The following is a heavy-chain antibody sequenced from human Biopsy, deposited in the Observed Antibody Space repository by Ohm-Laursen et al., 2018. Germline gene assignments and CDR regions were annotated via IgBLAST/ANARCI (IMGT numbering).Heavy chain of an antibody. CDR2: IYPGGST. CDR1: GGDINNYY. J-gene: IGHJ3*01. D-gene: IGHD3-22*01. CDR3: ASVVLGPTNDAFDL. Sequence: SETLSLTWYVSGGDINNYYWSWIRQPAEKGLEWIGRIYPGGSTNYNPSLKSRVTMSVDTSKKQLSLRLRSVTAADTAMYYCASVVLGPTNDAFDLWGQGTMVVVSS. V-gene: IGHV4-4*07.